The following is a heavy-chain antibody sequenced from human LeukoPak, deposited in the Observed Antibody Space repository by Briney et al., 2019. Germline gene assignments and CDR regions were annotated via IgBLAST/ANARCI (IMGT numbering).Heavy chain of an antibody. V-gene: IGHV3-23*01. CDR3: ARRAGDGLRTFDY. J-gene: IGHJ4*02. D-gene: IGHD4-17*01. CDR1: GFTFSSYA. Sequence: PGGSLRLSCAASGFTFSSYAMSWVRQAPGKGLEWVSAISGSGGSTYYAESVKGRFTISRDNSKNTLYLQMNSLRAEDTAVYYCARRAGDGLRTFDYWGQGTLVTVSS. CDR2: ISGSGGST.